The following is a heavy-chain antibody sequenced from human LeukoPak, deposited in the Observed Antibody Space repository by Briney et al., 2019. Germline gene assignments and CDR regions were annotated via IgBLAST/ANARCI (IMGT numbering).Heavy chain of an antibody. CDR3: ARDNPGSYLGGRAFDI. CDR2: IKQDGSEK. V-gene: IGHV3-7*03. D-gene: IGHD3-10*01. J-gene: IGHJ3*02. CDR1: GFTFSSYS. Sequence: PGGSLRLSCAASGFTFSSYSMNWVRQAPGKGLEWVANIKQDGSEKCYVDSVKGRFTISRDNSKNTLYLQMNSLRAEDTAVYYCARDNPGSYLGGRAFDIWGQGTMVTVSS.